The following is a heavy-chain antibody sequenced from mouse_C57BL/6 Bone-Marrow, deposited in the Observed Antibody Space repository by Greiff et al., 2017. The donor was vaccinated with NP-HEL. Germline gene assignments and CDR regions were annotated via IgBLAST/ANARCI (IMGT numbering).Heavy chain of an antibody. CDR1: GFTFSSYA. J-gene: IGHJ2*01. Sequence: EVQLVESGAGLVKPGASLKLSCAASGFTFSSYAMSWVRQTPEKRLEWVAYISSGGDYIYYADTVKGRFTISRDNAKNTLYLQMSSLKSEDTAMYYCTSASDLLWFMDYWGQGTTLTVSS. CDR3: TSASDLLWFMDY. V-gene: IGHV5-9-1*02. D-gene: IGHD2-2*01. CDR2: ISSGGDYI.